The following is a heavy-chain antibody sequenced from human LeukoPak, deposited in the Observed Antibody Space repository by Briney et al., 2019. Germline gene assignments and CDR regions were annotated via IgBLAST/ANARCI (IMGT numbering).Heavy chain of an antibody. CDR1: GFTFSYYA. Sequence: PGGSLRLSCVASGFTFSYYAMHWVRQAPGKGLDWVAVISYDGSIKYYADSVKGRFTISRDNSKNTLYLQMNSLRAEDTAVYYCARVLNYYDSTGYYFSYWGQGTLVTVSS. V-gene: IGHV3-30-3*01. D-gene: IGHD3-22*01. CDR3: ARVLNYYDSTGYYFSY. J-gene: IGHJ4*02. CDR2: ISYDGSIK.